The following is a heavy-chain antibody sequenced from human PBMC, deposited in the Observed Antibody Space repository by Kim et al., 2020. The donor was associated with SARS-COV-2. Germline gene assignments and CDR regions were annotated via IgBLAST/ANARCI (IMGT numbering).Heavy chain of an antibody. V-gene: IGHV4-34*01. CDR1: GGSFSGHY. D-gene: IGHD2-21*02. CDR3: ARVEAAPGGYWYYMDV. CDR2: INQSGST. J-gene: IGHJ6*03. Sequence: SETLSLTCAVYGGSFSGHYWTWIRQPPGKGLEWIGEINQSGSTKFNSSLKSRVTISVDTSENQFSLELRTVTAADTAVYYCARVEAAPGGYWYYMDVWGEGTTVTVSS.